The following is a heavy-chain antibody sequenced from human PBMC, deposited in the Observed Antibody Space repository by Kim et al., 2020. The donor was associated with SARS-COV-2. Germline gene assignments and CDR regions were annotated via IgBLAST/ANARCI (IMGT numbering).Heavy chain of an antibody. J-gene: IGHJ4*02. V-gene: IGHV3-30*18. CDR3: AKRGSFSSSWYYFDY. CDR1: GFTFSSYG. D-gene: IGHD6-13*01. CDR2: MSQDGGKK. Sequence: GGSLRLSCAASGFTFSSYGMHWVRQAPGKGLEWVTMMSQDGGKKYYADSVKGRFTISRDNSKNALYLQMNSLRTEDTAVYYCAKRGSFSSSWYYFDYWGQGTLVTVSS.